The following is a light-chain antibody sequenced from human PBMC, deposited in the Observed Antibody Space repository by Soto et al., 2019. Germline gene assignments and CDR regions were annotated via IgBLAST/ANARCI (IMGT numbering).Light chain of an antibody. V-gene: IGKV1-33*01. J-gene: IGKJ5*01. CDR3: QQYDNLSIT. Sequence: DIQMTQSPSSLSASVGDRVTITCQASQDISNYLNWYQQKPGKAPKLLIYDASNLETGVPSRFSGSGSETEFTFTISSLQPEDIATYYCQQYDNLSITFGQGTRLEIK. CDR2: DAS. CDR1: QDISNY.